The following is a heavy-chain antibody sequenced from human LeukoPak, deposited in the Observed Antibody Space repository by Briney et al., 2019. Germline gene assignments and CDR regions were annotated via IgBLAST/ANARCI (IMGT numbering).Heavy chain of an antibody. Sequence: SQTLSLTCAVSGGSISSGGYSWSWIRQPPGKGLEWIGYIYHSGSTYYNPSLKSRVTISVDTSKNQFSLKLSSVTAADTAVYYCARHHQNFGFTYYDILTGYWGAGYAFDIWGQGTMVTVSS. V-gene: IGHV4-30-2*03. J-gene: IGHJ3*02. CDR2: IYHSGST. D-gene: IGHD3-9*01. CDR3: ARHHQNFGFTYYDILTGYWGAGYAFDI. CDR1: GGSISSGGYS.